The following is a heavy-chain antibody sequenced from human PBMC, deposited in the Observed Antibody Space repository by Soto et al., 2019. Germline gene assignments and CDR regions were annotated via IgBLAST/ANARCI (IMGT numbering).Heavy chain of an antibody. J-gene: IGHJ5*02. V-gene: IGHV1-69*01. CDR2: IIPIFGTA. CDR1: GGTFSSYA. CDR3: VRDSMRADSSGYYNWFDP. D-gene: IGHD3-22*01. Sequence: QVQLVQSGAEVKKPGSSVKVSCKASGGTFSSYAISWVRQAPGQGLEWMGGIIPIFGTANYAQKFQGRVTITADESTSTAYMELSSLRSEDTAVYYCVRDSMRADSSGYYNWFDPWGQGTLVTVSS.